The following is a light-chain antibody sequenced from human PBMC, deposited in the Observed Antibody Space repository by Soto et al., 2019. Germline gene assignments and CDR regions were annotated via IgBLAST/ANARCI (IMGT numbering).Light chain of an antibody. CDR3: QQYAISWT. Sequence: EILLTQSPGILSLSPGERATLSCRASQSVSNNYLAWYQQRPGQAPRLLMYGASSRATGIPDRFSGSGSGTDFTLTISRLGPEDFAVYYCQQYAISWTFGQGTKVDIK. J-gene: IGKJ1*01. CDR1: QSVSNNY. CDR2: GAS. V-gene: IGKV3-20*01.